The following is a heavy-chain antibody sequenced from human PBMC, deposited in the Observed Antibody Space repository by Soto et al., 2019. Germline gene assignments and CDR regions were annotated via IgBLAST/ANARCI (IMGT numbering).Heavy chain of an antibody. CDR3: ASGRLRLGELSFDF. V-gene: IGHV3-11*01. CDR2: ISSSGSTI. D-gene: IGHD3-16*02. Sequence: GGSLRLSCAASGFTFSDYYMSWIRQAPGKGLEWVSYISSSGSTIYYADSVKDRFTISRDNAKNSLYLQMNSLRAEDTAVYYCASGRLRLGELSFDFWGQGTVVTVSA. CDR1: GFTFSDYY. J-gene: IGHJ4*02.